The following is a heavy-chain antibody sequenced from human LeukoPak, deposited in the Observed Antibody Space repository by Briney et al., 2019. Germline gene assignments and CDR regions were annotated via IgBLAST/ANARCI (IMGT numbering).Heavy chain of an antibody. CDR2: IYYSGST. Sequence: PSETLSLTFTVSGGSISSYYWSWIRQPPGKGLEWIGYIYYSGSTNYNPSLKSRVTISVDTSKNQFSLKLSSVTAADTAVYYCARDRVSGWPQFDYWGQGTLVTVSS. D-gene: IGHD6-19*01. CDR1: GGSISSYY. V-gene: IGHV4-59*12. CDR3: ARDRVSGWPQFDY. J-gene: IGHJ4*02.